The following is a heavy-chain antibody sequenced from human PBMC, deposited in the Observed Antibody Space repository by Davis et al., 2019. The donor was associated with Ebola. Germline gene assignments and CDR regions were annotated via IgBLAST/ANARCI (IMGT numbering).Heavy chain of an antibody. CDR3: ARGMWLLYYGMDV. CDR2: IEQGGTDK. D-gene: IGHD5-12*01. V-gene: IGHV3-7*03. CDR1: GFTFYRYE. Sequence: GGSLRLSCAASGFTFYRYEMNWVRQAPGKGLEWVANIEQGGTDKYYADSVKGRFTISRDNAKNSLYLQMNSLRAEDTAVYYCARGMWLLYYGMDVWGQGTTVTVSS. J-gene: IGHJ6*02.